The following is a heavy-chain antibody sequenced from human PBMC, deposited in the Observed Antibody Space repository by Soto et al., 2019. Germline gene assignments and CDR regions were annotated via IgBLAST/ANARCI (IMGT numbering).Heavy chain of an antibody. V-gene: IGHV3-23*01. Sequence: EVQLLESGGGLVQPGGSLRLSCAASGFTFSSYAMTWVRQAPVKGLEWVSAISGSGGSTYYADSVKGWFTNSRDNSKNTLYQQMNSLRADDTAVYYCARRGSGSYYDYWGQGTLVTVSS. D-gene: IGHD1-26*01. J-gene: IGHJ4*02. CDR2: ISGSGGST. CDR1: GFTFSSYA. CDR3: ARRGSGSYYDY.